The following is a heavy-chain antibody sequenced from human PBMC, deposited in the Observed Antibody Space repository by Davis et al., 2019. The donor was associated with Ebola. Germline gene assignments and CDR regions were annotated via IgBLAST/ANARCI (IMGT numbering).Heavy chain of an antibody. D-gene: IGHD1-26*01. CDR1: GFTFSGSA. CDR3: TQSGSRDY. Sequence: GGSLRLSCAASGFTFSGSAMHWVRQASGKGLEWVGRIRSKANSYATAYAASVKGRFTISRDDSKYTAYLQMNSLKTEDTAVYYCTQSGSRDYWGQGNLVTVSS. CDR2: IRSKANSYAT. V-gene: IGHV3-73*01. J-gene: IGHJ4*02.